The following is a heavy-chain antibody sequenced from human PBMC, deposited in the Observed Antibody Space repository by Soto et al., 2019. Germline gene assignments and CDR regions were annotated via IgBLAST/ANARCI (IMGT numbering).Heavy chain of an antibody. D-gene: IGHD7-27*01. CDR1: GLTFRKSG. V-gene: IGHV3-33*06. Sequence: GGSLRLSCAVSGLTFRKSGMHWVRQAPGKGLEWVALILNDGINKYYADSVKGRFIISRDNSKNTLSLQMNNLRVEDTAVYYCAKDGINWGFDYWGQGTLVTFSS. CDR2: ILNDGINK. J-gene: IGHJ4*02. CDR3: AKDGINWGFDY.